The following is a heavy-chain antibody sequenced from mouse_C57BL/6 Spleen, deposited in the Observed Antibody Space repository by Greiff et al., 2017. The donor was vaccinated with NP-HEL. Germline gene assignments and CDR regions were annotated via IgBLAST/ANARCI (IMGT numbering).Heavy chain of an antibody. CDR3: VRDFDGYYGVDY. D-gene: IGHD2-3*01. V-gene: IGHV10-1*01. J-gene: IGHJ2*01. CDR1: GFSFNTYA. Sequence: EGNVVESGGGLVQPKGSLKLSCAASGFSFNTYAMNWVRQAPGKGLEWVARIRSKSNNYATYYADSVKDRFTISRDDSESMLYLQMNNLKTEDTAMYYCVRDFDGYYGVDYWGQGTTLTVSS. CDR2: IRSKSNNYAT.